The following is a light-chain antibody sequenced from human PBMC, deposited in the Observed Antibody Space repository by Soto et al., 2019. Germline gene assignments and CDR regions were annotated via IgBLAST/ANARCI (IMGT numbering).Light chain of an antibody. J-gene: IGKJ1*01. CDR3: QHYYSDPPWT. V-gene: IGKV4-1*01. Sequence: DIVMTQSPDSLAVSLGERATINCRSSQSVLYSFNNKNYLGWYQQKPGQAPKLLIYWASTRESGVPDRFSGSGSGTDFTLTISSLRAEDVAVYYCQHYYSDPPWTFGQGTKVEIK. CDR1: QSVLYSFNNKNY. CDR2: WAS.